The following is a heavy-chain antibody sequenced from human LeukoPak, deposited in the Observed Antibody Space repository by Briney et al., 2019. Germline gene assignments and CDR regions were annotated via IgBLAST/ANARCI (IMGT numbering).Heavy chain of an antibody. CDR1: GFTFSNFG. CDR2: IRSKAYGGTT. D-gene: IGHD3-22*01. Sequence: GGSLRLSCAASGFTFSNFGMHWFRQAPGKGLEWVGFIRSKAYGGTTEYAASVKGRFTISRDDSKSIAYLQMNSLKTEDTAVYYCTRDPMYYYDSSGYLGAFDIWGQGTMVTVSS. V-gene: IGHV3-49*03. CDR3: TRDPMYYYDSSGYLGAFDI. J-gene: IGHJ3*02.